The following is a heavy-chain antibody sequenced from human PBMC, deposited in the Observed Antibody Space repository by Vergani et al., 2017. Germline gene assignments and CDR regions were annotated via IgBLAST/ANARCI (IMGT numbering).Heavy chain of an antibody. J-gene: IGHJ5*02. D-gene: IGHD2-15*01. CDR3: VREDYRSSDHL. CDR1: GGSISSADYY. V-gene: IGHV4-61*02. Sequence: QVQLQASGPGLVKPSQTLSLTCSVSGGSISSADYYWSWIRQPAGKGLEWVGRIHSSGSVTYNPSLKSRVTLSVDSSTNQFSLKLNSVTAADTGVYYCVREDYRSSDHLWGQGTLVTVSS. CDR2: IHSSGSV.